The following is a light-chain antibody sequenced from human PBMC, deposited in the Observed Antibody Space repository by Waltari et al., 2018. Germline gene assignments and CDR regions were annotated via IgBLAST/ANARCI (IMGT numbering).Light chain of an antibody. J-gene: IGLJ3*02. CDR3: ATWDDSLNGWV. V-gene: IGLV1-47*01. Sequence: QSVLTQPPSASGAPGQEVSIPCSGGSTTITKYVIWYQQFPGTAPKLLVYKDYERPSGVPDRFSASKSGTSASLAISGLRSDDEADYYCATWDDSLNGWVFGGGTKLTVL. CDR2: KDY. CDR1: STTITKY.